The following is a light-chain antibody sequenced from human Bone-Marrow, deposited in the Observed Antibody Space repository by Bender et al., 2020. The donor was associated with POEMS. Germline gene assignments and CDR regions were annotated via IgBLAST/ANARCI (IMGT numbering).Light chain of an antibody. CDR1: TSNIGNHG. CDR3: SAWDDSLSGWV. CDR2: YDN. V-gene: IGLV1-36*01. J-gene: IGLJ3*02. Sequence: QLVVLQPPPLLEPPRQRLPSPCPGTTSNIGNHGVNWYQQLQGEAPKLLIYYDNLLTPGVSDRFFASKSGTSASLAISELQSEDEALYYCSAWDDSLSGWVFGGGTKLTVL.